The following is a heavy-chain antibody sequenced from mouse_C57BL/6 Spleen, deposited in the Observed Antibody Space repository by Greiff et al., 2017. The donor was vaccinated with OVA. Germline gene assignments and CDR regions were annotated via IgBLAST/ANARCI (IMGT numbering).Heavy chain of an antibody. CDR1: GFTFSSYG. D-gene: IGHD4-1*01. CDR2: ISSGGSYP. V-gene: IGHV5-6*02. Sequence: EVMLVESGGDLVKPGGSLKLSCAASGFTFSSYGMSWVRQTPDTRLEWVATISSGGSYPYYPDSVKGRFTISRDNAKNTLYLQMSSLKSEDTAMYYCARSKTGTDYAMDYWGQGTSVTVSS. J-gene: IGHJ4*01. CDR3: ARSKTGTDYAMDY.